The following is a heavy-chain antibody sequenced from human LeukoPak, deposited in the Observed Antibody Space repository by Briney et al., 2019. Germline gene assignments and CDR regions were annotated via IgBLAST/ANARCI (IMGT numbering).Heavy chain of an antibody. D-gene: IGHD5-24*01. V-gene: IGHV4-4*02. CDR2: IYHSGST. Sequence: PSETLSLTCAVSGVSISRSNWWSWVRQTPGKGLEWLGEIYHSGSTNYNPSLKSRVTISVDRSKNQFSLKLSSATAADTAVYYCASKDYNYLAFDFWGQGTLVTVSS. J-gene: IGHJ4*02. CDR1: GVSISRSNW. CDR3: ASKDYNYLAFDF.